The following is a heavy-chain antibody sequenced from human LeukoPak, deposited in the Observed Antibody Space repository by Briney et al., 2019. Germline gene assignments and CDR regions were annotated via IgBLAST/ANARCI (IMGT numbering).Heavy chain of an antibody. D-gene: IGHD2-15*01. CDR2: ISSSGTTI. CDR1: GFTFCSYE. Sequence: GGCLRLSCAASGFTFCSYEMNWVRQAPGKGLEWVSYISSSGTTIYYADSVRGRFTISRDNAKNSLYLQMNSLRAEDTAVYYCARVGVVVAATGNLWFDPWGQGTLVTVSS. V-gene: IGHV3-48*03. J-gene: IGHJ5*02. CDR3: ARVGVVVAATGNLWFDP.